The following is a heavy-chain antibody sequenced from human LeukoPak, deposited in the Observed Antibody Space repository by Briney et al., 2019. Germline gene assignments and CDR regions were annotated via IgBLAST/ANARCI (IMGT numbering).Heavy chain of an antibody. CDR2: IHTSGST. D-gene: IGHD3-22*01. Sequence: SETLSLTCTVSGVSISSYYWSWIRQPAGKGLEWIGRIHTSGSTNYNPALKSRVTMSEDTSRNQFSLKLSSVTAADTAVYYCAGGGYYYDSSGYYSFDYWGQGTLVTVSS. V-gene: IGHV4-4*07. CDR1: GVSISSYY. J-gene: IGHJ4*02. CDR3: AGGGYYYDSSGYYSFDY.